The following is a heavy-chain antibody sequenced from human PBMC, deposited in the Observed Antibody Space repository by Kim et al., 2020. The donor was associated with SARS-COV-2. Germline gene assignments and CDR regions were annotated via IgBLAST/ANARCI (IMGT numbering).Heavy chain of an antibody. CDR1: GYTFTSYG. CDR3: ASAIDSSSLCVY. V-gene: IGHV1-18*01. Sequence: ASVKVSCKASGYTFTSYGISWVRQAPGQGLEWMGWISAYNGNTNYAQKLQGRVTMTTDTSTSTAYMELRRLRSDDQAVYYCASAIDSSSLCVYWGQGTLVTVSS. D-gene: IGHD6-13*01. J-gene: IGHJ4*02. CDR2: ISAYNGNT.